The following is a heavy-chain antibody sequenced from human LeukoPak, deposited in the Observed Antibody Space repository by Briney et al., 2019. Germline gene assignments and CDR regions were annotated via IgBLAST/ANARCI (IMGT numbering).Heavy chain of an antibody. CDR2: INHSGST. Sequence: SETLSLTCAVYGGSFSGYYWSWTRQPPGKGLEWIGEINHSGSTNYNPSLKSRVTISVDTSKNQFSLKLSSVTAADTAVYYCARTIQLWLLYYFDYWGQGTLVTVSS. CDR3: ARTIQLWLLYYFDY. V-gene: IGHV4-34*01. D-gene: IGHD5-18*01. CDR1: GGSFSGYY. J-gene: IGHJ4*02.